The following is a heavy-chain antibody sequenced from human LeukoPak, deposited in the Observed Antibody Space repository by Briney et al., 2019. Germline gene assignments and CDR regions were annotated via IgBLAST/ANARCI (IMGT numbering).Heavy chain of an antibody. CDR3: ARRSVPDSSGWYLNRWIFDY. CDR2: INHSGST. CDR1: GGSFGGYY. Sequence: SSETLSLTCAVYGGSFGGYYWSRIRQPPGKGLEWIGEINHSGSTNYNPSLKSRVTISVDTSKNQFSLKLSSVTAADTAVYYCARRSVPDSSGWYLNRWIFDYWGQGTLVTVSS. D-gene: IGHD6-19*01. V-gene: IGHV4-34*01. J-gene: IGHJ4*02.